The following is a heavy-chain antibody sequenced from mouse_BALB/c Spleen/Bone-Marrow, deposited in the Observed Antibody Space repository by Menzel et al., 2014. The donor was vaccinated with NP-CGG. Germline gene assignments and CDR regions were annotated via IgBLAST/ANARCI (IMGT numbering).Heavy chain of an antibody. J-gene: IGHJ3*01. D-gene: IGHD2-3*01. CDR1: GYTFTDYY. Sequence: DVMLVESGGGLVQPGGSLRLSCATSGYTFTDYYMSWVRQPPGKALEWLGFIRNKANGYTTDYSASVKGRFTISRDNSQSILYLQMNTLRAEDSATYYCAGDKGLLRFAYWGQGTLVTVSA. CDR2: IRNKANGYTT. V-gene: IGHV7-3*02. CDR3: AGDKGLLRFAY.